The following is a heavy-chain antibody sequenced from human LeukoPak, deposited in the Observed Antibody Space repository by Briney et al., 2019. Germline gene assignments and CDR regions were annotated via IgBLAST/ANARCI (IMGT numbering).Heavy chain of an antibody. CDR1: GYSISSGYN. D-gene: IGHD5-18*01. V-gene: IGHV4-38-2*02. CDR2: IYHSGST. CDR3: ARMGSYGPGWGYYYYYMDV. Sequence: PSETLSLTCTVSGYSISSGYNWGWIRQPPGKGLEWIGSIYHSGSTYYNPSLKSRVTISVDTSKNQFSLKLSSVTAADTAVYYCARMGSYGPGWGYYYYYMDVWGKGTTVTISS. J-gene: IGHJ6*03.